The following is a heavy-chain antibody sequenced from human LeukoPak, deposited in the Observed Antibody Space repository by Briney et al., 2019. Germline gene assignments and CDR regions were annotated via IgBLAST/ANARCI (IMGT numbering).Heavy chain of an antibody. D-gene: IGHD6-13*01. J-gene: IGHJ4*02. CDR3: AKDIILAGGAAAGTAFDS. V-gene: IGHV3-9*01. CDR2: ISWNSGSI. CDR1: GFTFDDYA. Sequence: GRSLRLSCAASGFTFDDYAMHWVRQAPGKGLEWVSGISWNSGSIGYADSVKGRFTISRDNAKNSLYLQMNSLRAEDTALYYCAKDIILAGGAAAGTAFDSWGQGTLVTVSS.